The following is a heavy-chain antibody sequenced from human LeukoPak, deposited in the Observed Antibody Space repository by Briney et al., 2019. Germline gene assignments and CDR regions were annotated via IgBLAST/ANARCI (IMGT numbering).Heavy chain of an antibody. D-gene: IGHD2-8*01. V-gene: IGHV4-39*01. Sequence: PSETLSLTCTVSLGSTSRGSYCWGWIRQPQGKGLEWIGSIYYSRSTYYNPSLKSRVTISVDTSKNQFSLKLTSLSAASTAVFFCARITYRVGLYSSFDSWGQGALVTVSS. CDR2: IYYSRST. CDR1: LGSTSRGSYC. J-gene: IGHJ4*02. CDR3: ARITYRVGLYSSFDS.